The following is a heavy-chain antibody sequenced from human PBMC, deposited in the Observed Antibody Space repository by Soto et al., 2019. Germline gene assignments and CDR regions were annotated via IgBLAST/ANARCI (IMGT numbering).Heavy chain of an antibody. CDR2: INHSGST. CDR3: ARDYVGDTALAGYYHYRKDV. J-gene: IGHJ6*02. V-gene: IGHV4-34*01. Sequence: PSETLSLTCAVYGGSFSGYYWSWIRQPPGKGLEWIGEINHSGSTNYNPSLKSRVTISVDTSKNQFSLKLSSVTAADTAVYYCARDYVGDTALAGYYHYRKDVWGQGTTVTVSS. CDR1: GGSFSGYY. D-gene: IGHD5-18*01.